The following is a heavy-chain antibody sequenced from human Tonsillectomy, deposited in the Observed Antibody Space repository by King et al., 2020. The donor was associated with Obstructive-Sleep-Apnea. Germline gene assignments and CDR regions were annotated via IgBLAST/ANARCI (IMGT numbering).Heavy chain of an antibody. CDR3: GGAPDCGGGSCHTFFYYGMDV. D-gene: IGHD2-21*01. J-gene: IGHJ6*02. CDR2: INRDGSDT. Sequence: QLVQSGGDLVQPGGSLRLSCTASGFTFSNYWIHWVRQAPGKGLVWVSRINRDGSDTNYADSVKGRFTISRDNAKNTLYLQMNSLTVEDTAVYYCGGAPDCGGGSCHTFFYYGMDVWGQGTTVTVSS. V-gene: IGHV3-74*02. CDR1: GFTFSNYW.